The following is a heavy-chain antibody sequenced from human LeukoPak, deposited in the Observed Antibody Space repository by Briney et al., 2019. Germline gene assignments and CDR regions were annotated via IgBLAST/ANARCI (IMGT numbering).Heavy chain of an antibody. D-gene: IGHD3-10*01. CDR1: DDSISDYY. Sequence: SETLSLTCTVSDDSISDYYRGWIRQPPGKGLEWIGSIYHSGSTYYNPSLKSRVTISVDTSKNQFSLKLSSVTAADTAVYYCAREVGYYGSGSYYNNPYFDYWGQGTLVTVSS. J-gene: IGHJ4*02. V-gene: IGHV4-38-2*02. CDR2: IYHSGST. CDR3: AREVGYYGSGSYYNNPYFDY.